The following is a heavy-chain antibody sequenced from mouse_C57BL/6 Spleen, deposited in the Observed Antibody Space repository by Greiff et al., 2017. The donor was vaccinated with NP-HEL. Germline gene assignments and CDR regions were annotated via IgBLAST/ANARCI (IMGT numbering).Heavy chain of an antibody. J-gene: IGHJ4*01. CDR2: IYPGDGDT. CDR3: ARSGILNYYGSSSYAMDY. Sequence: QVQLQQSGAELVKPGASVKISCKASGYAFSSYWMNWVKQRPGKGLEWIGQIYPGDGDTNYNGKFKGKATLTADKSSSTPYMQLSSLTSEDSAVYFCARSGILNYYGSSSYAMDYWGQGTSVTVSS. V-gene: IGHV1-80*01. D-gene: IGHD1-1*01. CDR1: GYAFSSYW.